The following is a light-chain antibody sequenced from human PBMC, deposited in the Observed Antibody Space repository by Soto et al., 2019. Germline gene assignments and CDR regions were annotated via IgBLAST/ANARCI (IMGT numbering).Light chain of an antibody. J-gene: IGKJ4*01. Sequence: DIVLTQSPDSVAVSLGERATINCKSSQSVLFSINQKNYLAWYQQKPGQAPRLLIYGASNRATGVPTRFSGSGSGTDFTLTISSLEPEDFAVYYCQQRNKWPPVTFGGGTKVDIK. V-gene: IGKV4-1*01. CDR1: QSVLFSINQKNY. CDR3: QQRNKWPPVT. CDR2: GAS.